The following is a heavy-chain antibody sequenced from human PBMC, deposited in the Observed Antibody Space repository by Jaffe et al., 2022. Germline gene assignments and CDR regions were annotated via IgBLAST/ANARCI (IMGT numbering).Heavy chain of an antibody. V-gene: IGHV5-51*03. Sequence: EVQLVQSGAEVKKPGESLKISCKGSGYSFTSYWIGWVRQMPGKGLEWMGIIYPGDSDTRYSPSFQGQVTISADKSISTAYLQWSSLKASDTAMYYCARRWLGYSSSGQRRGNAFDIWGQGTMVTVSS. CDR2: IYPGDSDT. CDR1: GYSFTSYW. D-gene: IGHD6-13*01. CDR3: ARRWLGYSSSGQRRGNAFDI. J-gene: IGHJ3*02.